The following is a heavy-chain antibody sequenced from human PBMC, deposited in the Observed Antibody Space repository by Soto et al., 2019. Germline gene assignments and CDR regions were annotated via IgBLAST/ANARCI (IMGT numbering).Heavy chain of an antibody. D-gene: IGHD2-2*01. CDR3: ARVPDR. Sequence: SETLSLTCTVSGGSISSSGYNWSWIRQHPGKGLEWIGYIYYSGSTYCNPSLKSRVTISVDTSQNQFSLKLSSVTAADTAVYYCARVPDRWGQGTLVTVSS. CDR2: IYYSGST. CDR1: GGSISSSGYN. J-gene: IGHJ5*02. V-gene: IGHV4-31*03.